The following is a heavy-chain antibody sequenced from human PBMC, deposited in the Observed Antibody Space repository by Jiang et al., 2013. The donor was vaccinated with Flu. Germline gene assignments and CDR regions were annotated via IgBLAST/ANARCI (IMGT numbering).Heavy chain of an antibody. CDR3: ARESSWYGGYYFDY. Sequence: VQLVESGAEVKKPGASVKVSCKASGYTFTSYDINWVRQATGQGLEWMGWMNPNSGNTGYAQKFQGRVTMTRNTSISTAYMELSSLRSEDTAVYYCARESSWYGGYYFDYWGQGTLVTVSS. J-gene: IGHJ4*02. V-gene: IGHV1-8*01. CDR1: GYTFTSYD. D-gene: IGHD6-13*01. CDR2: MNPNSGNT.